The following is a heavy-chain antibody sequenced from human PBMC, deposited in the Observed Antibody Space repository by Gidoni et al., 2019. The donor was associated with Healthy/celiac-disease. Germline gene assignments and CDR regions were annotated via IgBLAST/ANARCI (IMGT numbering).Heavy chain of an antibody. CDR3: ARESPPLMDYYYDSSGYPIMSWFDP. J-gene: IGHJ5*02. CDR2: INAGNGNT. CDR1: GYTFTSYA. D-gene: IGHD3-22*01. Sequence: QVQLVQSGAEVKKPGASVKVSCKASGYTFTSYAMHWVRQAPGQRLEWMGWINAGNGNTKYSQKFQGRVTITRDTSASTAYMELSSLRSEDTAVYYCARESPPLMDYYYDSSGYPIMSWFDPWGQGTLVTVSS. V-gene: IGHV1-3*01.